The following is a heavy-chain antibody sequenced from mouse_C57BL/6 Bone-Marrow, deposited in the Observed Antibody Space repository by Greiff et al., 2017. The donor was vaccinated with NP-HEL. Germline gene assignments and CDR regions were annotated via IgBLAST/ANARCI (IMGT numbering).Heavy chain of an antibody. J-gene: IGHJ1*03. Sequence: EVKLMESGGGLVKPGGSLKLSCAASGFTFSDYGMHWVRQAPEKGLEWVAYISSGSSTSYYADTVKGRFTISRDNAKNTLFLQMPSLRSEDTAMYYCARNNYGSSYGYFDVWGTGTTVTVSS. D-gene: IGHD1-1*01. CDR1: GFTFSDYG. CDR2: ISSGSSTS. V-gene: IGHV5-17*01. CDR3: ARNNYGSSYGYFDV.